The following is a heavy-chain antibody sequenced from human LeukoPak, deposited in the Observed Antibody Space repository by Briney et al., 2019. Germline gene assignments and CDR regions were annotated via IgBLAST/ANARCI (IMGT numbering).Heavy chain of an antibody. D-gene: IGHD3-9*01. CDR1: GFTFTSYA. V-gene: IGHV3-23*01. J-gene: IGHJ4*02. CDR3: AAYYDILAPFDS. CDR2: ISGSGGT. Sequence: GGSLRLSCAASGFTFTSYAMSWVRQAPGKGLEWVSGISGSGGTYYADSVKGRFTISRDKSKNTLYLQMNSLRAEDTAVYYCAAYYDILAPFDSWGQGTLVTVSS.